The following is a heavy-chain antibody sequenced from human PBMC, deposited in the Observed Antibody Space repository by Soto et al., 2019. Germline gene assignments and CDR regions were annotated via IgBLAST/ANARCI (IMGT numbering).Heavy chain of an antibody. CDR3: ARESSGVVLAATTSTL. CDR2: INHSGST. J-gene: IGHJ3*01. CDR1: GGSFSGYY. D-gene: IGHD2-15*01. V-gene: IGHV4-34*01. Sequence: QVQLQQWGAGLLKPSETLSLTCAVYGGSFSGYYWSWIRQPPGKGLEWIGEINHSGSTNYNPSLKSRLTISVDSSKNHFSLKLSSVTAAATTVYYCARESSGVVLAATTSTLWGQGTMVTVSS.